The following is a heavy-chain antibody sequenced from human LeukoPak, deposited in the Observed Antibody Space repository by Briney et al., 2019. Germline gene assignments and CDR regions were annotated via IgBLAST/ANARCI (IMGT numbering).Heavy chain of an antibody. CDR1: GYHFTIYW. CDR2: IYPGDSDT. Sequence: GESLQISCKGSGYHFTIYWIGWVRQMPGKGLEWMGIIYPGDSDTRYSPSFQGQVTISVDKSISTAYLQWSSLKASDTAMYYCAIFDFLFGEIDNWFDPWGQGTQVTVSS. V-gene: IGHV5-51*01. J-gene: IGHJ5*02. D-gene: IGHD3-16*01. CDR3: AIFDFLFGEIDNWFDP.